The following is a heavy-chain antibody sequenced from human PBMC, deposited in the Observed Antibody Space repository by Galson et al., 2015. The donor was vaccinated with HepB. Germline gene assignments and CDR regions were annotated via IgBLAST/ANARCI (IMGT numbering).Heavy chain of an antibody. Sequence: SLRLSCAGSGYTFNSAWMNWVRQAPGKGLEWVARIRTQSEGRTAYATPVKGRFTISRDDSNNALYLHMNNLKPGGTAMYYCTADVPEPLSQIDYWGQGTLVTVSS. CDR2: IRTQSEGRT. CDR3: TADVPEPLSQIDY. V-gene: IGHV3-15*01. CDR1: GYTFNSAW. J-gene: IGHJ4*02. D-gene: IGHD1-14*01.